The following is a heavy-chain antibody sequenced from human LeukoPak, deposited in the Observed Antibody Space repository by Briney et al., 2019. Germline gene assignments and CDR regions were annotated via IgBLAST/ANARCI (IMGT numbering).Heavy chain of an antibody. CDR2: IYHSGST. J-gene: IGHJ4*02. D-gene: IGHD6-13*01. CDR3: ARVPIAAAGSEVYYFDY. Sequence: SSETLSLTCAVSGVSISSSNWWSWVRQPPGKGLEWIGEIYHSGSTNYNPSLKSRVTISVDKSKNQFSLKLSSVTAADTAVYYCARVPIAAAGSEVYYFDYWGQGTLVTVSS. V-gene: IGHV4-4*02. CDR1: GVSISSSNW.